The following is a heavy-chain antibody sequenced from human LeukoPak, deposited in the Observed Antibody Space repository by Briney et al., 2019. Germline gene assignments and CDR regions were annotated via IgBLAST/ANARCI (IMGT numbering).Heavy chain of an antibody. D-gene: IGHD5-18*01. CDR1: GFTFSSYA. Sequence: GGSLRLSCAASGFTFSSYAMSWVRQAPGKGLEWVSAISGSGGSTYYADSLKGRFTISRDNSKNTLYLQMNSLRAEDTAVYYCARDLSGVTGYTYGRGIDYWGQGTLVTVSS. J-gene: IGHJ4*02. V-gene: IGHV3-23*01. CDR3: ARDLSGVTGYTYGRGIDY. CDR2: ISGSGGST.